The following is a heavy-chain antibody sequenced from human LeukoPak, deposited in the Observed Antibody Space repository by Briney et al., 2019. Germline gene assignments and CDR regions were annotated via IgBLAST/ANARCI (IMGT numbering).Heavy chain of an antibody. CDR3: VKSGGYGLIDY. CDR1: GYSISSGYS. Sequence: SSETLSLTCTVSGYSISSGYSWGWIRQPPGKGLEWIGSIYHSGNTYYNASLQSRVTISIDTSKNQFSLRLNSVTAADTAMYYCVKSGGYGLIDYWGQGTLVTVSS. V-gene: IGHV4-38-2*02. J-gene: IGHJ4*02. D-gene: IGHD1-26*01. CDR2: IYHSGNT.